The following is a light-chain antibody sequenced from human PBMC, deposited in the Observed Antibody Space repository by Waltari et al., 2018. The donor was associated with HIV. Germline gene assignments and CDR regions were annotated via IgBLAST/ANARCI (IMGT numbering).Light chain of an antibody. CDR3: QVWHSNSDHVV. CDR1: NIGSQS. CDR2: DDS. Sequence: SYVLTPPPSVSVAPGQPARLPCEGNNIGSQSVHWYQQRPGQAPALIVHDDSDRPSGIPERVSGSNSGNTATLTISRVGAGDEAEYYCQVWHSNSDHVVFGGGTKLTVL. V-gene: IGLV3-21*02. J-gene: IGLJ2*01.